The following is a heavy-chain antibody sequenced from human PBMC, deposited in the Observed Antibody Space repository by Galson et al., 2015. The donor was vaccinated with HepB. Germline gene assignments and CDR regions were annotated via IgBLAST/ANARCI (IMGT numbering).Heavy chain of an antibody. Sequence: SVKVSCKASGYTFFNYAIHWVRQAPGQRLEWMGWINPGNGNTKYSQKFQGRVTITRDTSASTAYMAMSSLTSEDTAVYYCARAYGDYYFFYGMDVWGQGTTVTVSS. CDR3: ARAYGDYYFFYGMDV. D-gene: IGHD4-17*01. CDR1: GYTFFNYA. J-gene: IGHJ6*02. CDR2: INPGNGNT. V-gene: IGHV1-3*01.